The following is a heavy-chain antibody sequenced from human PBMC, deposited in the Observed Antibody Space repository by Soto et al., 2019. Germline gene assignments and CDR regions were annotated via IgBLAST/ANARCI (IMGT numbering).Heavy chain of an antibody. D-gene: IGHD5-12*01. CDR1: GFTFSSYA. CDR2: ISYDGSNK. V-gene: IGHV3-30-3*01. Sequence: HPGGSLRLSCAASGFTFSSYAMHWVRQAPGKGLEWVAVISYDGSNKYYADSVKGRFTISRDNSKNTLYLQMNSLRAEDTAVYYCARDEMATIGVFRYWGQGTLVTVSS. CDR3: ARDEMATIGVFRY. J-gene: IGHJ4*02.